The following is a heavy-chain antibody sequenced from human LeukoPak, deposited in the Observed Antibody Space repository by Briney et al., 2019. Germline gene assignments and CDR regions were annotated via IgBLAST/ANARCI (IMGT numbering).Heavy chain of an antibody. Sequence: QSGGSLRLFCAASGFSFSYFWMSWVRQAPGKGLEWVANIKQDGNEKYYVDSVKGRFTISRDNAKKSLYLQMNNLRAEDTAVYYCARDAEVGTLFGVLSRYNWFDPWGQGTLVTVSS. CDR3: ARDAEVGTLFGVLSRYNWFDP. CDR1: GFSFSYFW. D-gene: IGHD3-3*01. V-gene: IGHV3-7*01. CDR2: IKQDGNEK. J-gene: IGHJ5*02.